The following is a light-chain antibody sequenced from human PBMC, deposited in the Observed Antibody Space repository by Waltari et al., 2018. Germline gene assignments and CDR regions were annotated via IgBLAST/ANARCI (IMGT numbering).Light chain of an antibody. J-gene: IGLJ3*02. Sequence: QSVLTQPPSASGTPGQKVTISCNGSSSNIGSNYVYWYQQFPGTAPKLLIFKNNQRPPGGPDRFSDSKSGTSASLAINGLRSEDEADYYCAAWDDSLSGLVLGGGTKVTVL. CDR2: KNN. V-gene: IGLV1-47*01. CDR3: AAWDDSLSGLV. CDR1: SSNIGSNY.